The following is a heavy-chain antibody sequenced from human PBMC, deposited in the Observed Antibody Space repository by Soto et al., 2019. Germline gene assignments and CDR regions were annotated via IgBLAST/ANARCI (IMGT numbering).Heavy chain of an antibody. CDR1: GGTFSSYA. V-gene: IGHV1-69*13. CDR2: IIPIFGTA. D-gene: IGHD6-25*01. Sequence: SVKVSCKASGGTFSSYAISWVRQAPGQGLEWMGGIIPIFGTANYAQKFQGRVTITADESTSTAYMELSSLRSEDTAVYYCARISQGASSRDARSGYYYYYGMDVWGQGATVTVSS. J-gene: IGHJ6*02. CDR3: ARISQGASSRDARSGYYYYYGMDV.